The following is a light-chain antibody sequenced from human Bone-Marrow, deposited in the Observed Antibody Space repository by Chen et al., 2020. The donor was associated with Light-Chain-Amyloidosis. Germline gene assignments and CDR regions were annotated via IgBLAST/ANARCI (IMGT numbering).Light chain of an antibody. CDR2: RDT. V-gene: IGLV3-25*03. CDR3: QSADSSGTYEVI. J-gene: IGLJ2*01. Sequence: SYELTQPPSVSVAPGQTARITCSGDDLPTQYAYWYQQSPGQAPVRVIHRDTERPSGISERFSGSSSATTSTLTISGVQAEDEADYHCQSADSSGTYEVIFGGGTKLTVL. CDR1: DLPTQY.